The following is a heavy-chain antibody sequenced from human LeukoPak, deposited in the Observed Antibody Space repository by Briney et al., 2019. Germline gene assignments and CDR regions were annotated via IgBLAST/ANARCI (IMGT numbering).Heavy chain of an antibody. D-gene: IGHD2-15*01. Sequence: PGGSLRLSCTASGFTFGDYAMSWVRQAPEKGLEWVGFIRSKAYGGTTEYAASVKGRFTISRDDSKSIAYLQMNSLKTEDTAVYYCTRGGYCSGGSCTSGAFDIWGQGTMVTVSS. CDR1: GFTFGDYA. J-gene: IGHJ3*02. V-gene: IGHV3-49*04. CDR2: IRSKAYGGTT. CDR3: TRGGYCSGGSCTSGAFDI.